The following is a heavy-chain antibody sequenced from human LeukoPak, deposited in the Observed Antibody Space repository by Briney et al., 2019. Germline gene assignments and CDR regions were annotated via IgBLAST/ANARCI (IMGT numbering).Heavy chain of an antibody. Sequence: PSQTLSLTCDVSGGSISSGLYSWSWIRQPLGKGLEWIGYIYHTGSTYYNPSLKSRVTISVDTSKNQFSLRLSSVTAADTAVYYCARGPGYGYNIKRLDYWGQGTLVTVSS. CDR1: GGSISSGLYS. D-gene: IGHD5-24*01. J-gene: IGHJ4*02. CDR3: ARGPGYGYNIKRLDY. V-gene: IGHV4-30-2*01. CDR2: IYHTGST.